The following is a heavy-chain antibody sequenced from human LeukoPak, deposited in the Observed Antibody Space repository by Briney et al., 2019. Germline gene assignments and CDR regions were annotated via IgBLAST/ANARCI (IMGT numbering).Heavy chain of an antibody. D-gene: IGHD3-3*01. V-gene: IGHV3-30*01. CDR1: GFTVSDYY. CDR2: ISYDGSNK. Sequence: GGSLRLSCAASGFTVSDYYMSWIRQAPGKGLEWVAVISYDGSNKYYADSVKGRFTISRDNSKNTLYLQMNSLRAEDTAVYYCARDQRGYDFWSGYYSVGSFEPWGQGTLVTVSS. J-gene: IGHJ5*02. CDR3: ARDQRGYDFWSGYYSVGSFEP.